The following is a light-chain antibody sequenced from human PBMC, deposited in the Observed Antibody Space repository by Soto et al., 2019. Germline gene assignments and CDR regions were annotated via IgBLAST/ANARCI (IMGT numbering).Light chain of an antibody. CDR2: GAS. CDR3: QQYGSWT. V-gene: IGKV3-20*01. CDR1: QSISSNY. Sequence: EIVLTQSPGTLSVSPGERATISCRASQSISSNYLAGYQQQPGQAPSLLIYGASSRATGIPDRFSGSGSGPDFTLTISRREPEDSAIYLCQQYGSWTFGQGTKVEIQ. J-gene: IGKJ1*01.